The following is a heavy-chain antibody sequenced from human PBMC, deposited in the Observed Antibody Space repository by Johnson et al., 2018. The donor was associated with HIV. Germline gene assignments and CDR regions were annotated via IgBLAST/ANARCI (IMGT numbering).Heavy chain of an antibody. D-gene: IGHD1-26*01. CDR1: GFTFSSYG. V-gene: IGHV3-30*02. Sequence: QVQLVESGGGVVQPGGSLILSCAASGFTFSSYGMHWVRQAPGKGLEWVAFIRYDGSNKYYADSVKGRFTISRDNSKNTLYLQMISLRGEDTAVYYCVKVGLVGGKEGVGAFDIWGQGTMVTVSS. J-gene: IGHJ3*02. CDR3: VKVGLVGGKEGVGAFDI. CDR2: IRYDGSNK.